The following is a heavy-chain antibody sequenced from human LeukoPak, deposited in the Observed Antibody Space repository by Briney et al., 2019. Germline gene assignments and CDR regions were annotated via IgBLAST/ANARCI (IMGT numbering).Heavy chain of an antibody. CDR2: IPYDGSNK. J-gene: IGHJ4*02. CDR1: GFTFSSYG. D-gene: IGHD3-16*01. Sequence: GRSLRLSCAASGFTFSSYGMHWVRQAPGKGLEWVAVIPYDGSNKYYADSVKGRFTISRDNSKNTLYLQMNSLRAEDTAVYYCAKEKGRLAHGGDYYFDYWGQGTLVTVSS. CDR3: AKEKGRLAHGGDYYFDY. V-gene: IGHV3-30*18.